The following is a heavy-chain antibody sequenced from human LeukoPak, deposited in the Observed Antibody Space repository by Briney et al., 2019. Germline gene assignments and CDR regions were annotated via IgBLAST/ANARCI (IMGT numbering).Heavy chain of an antibody. CDR3: ASTNYYDSSGYDAFDI. D-gene: IGHD3-22*01. CDR2: IYYSGST. Sequence: SETLFLTCTVSGGSISSSIYYSGWIRQPPGKGLEWIGSIYYSGSTYYNPSLKSRVTISVDTSKNQFSLKLSSVTAADTAVYYCASTNYYDSSGYDAFDIWGQGTMVTVSS. V-gene: IGHV4-39*01. CDR1: GGSISSSIYY. J-gene: IGHJ3*02.